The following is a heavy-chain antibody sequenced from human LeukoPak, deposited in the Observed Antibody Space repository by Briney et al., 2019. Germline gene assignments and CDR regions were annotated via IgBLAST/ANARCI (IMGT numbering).Heavy chain of an antibody. CDR1: GYTFTSYD. D-gene: IGHD6-6*01. CDR3: ARGNQLVAPHNWFDP. Sequence: ASVKVSCKASGYTFTSYDINWVRQATGRGLEWMGWMNPNSGNTGYAQKFQGRVTMTRNTSISTAYMELSSLRSEDTAVYYCARGNQLVAPHNWFDPWGQGTLVTVSS. CDR2: MNPNSGNT. J-gene: IGHJ5*02. V-gene: IGHV1-8*01.